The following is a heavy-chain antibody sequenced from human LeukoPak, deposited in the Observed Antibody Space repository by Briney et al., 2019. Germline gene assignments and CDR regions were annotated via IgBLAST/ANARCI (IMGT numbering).Heavy chain of an antibody. V-gene: IGHV3-49*04. Sequence: PGGFLRLSCTASGFDSGDYAMSWVRQAPGKGLEWVGFVRSQAHGGTTDYAASLKGRFAISRDDSKSIAYLQMDSLETEDTAVYYCNGFSSSWYSPPLWGQGTLVTVSS. CDR2: VRSQAHGGTT. CDR3: NGFSSSWYSPPL. J-gene: IGHJ4*02. D-gene: IGHD6-13*01. CDR1: GFDSGDYA.